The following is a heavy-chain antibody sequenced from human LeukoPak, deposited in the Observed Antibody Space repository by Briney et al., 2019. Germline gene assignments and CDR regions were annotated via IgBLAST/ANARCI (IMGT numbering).Heavy chain of an antibody. CDR3: ARDQGIAAAGTDY. CDR1: GFTFSSYS. V-gene: IGHV3-33*08. CDR2: IWYDGSNK. Sequence: GGSLRLSCAASGFTFSSYSMNWVRQAPGKGLEWVAVIWYDGSNKYYADSVKGRFTISRDNSKNTLYLQMNSLRAEDTAVYYCARDQGIAAAGTDYWGQGTLVTVSS. D-gene: IGHD6-13*01. J-gene: IGHJ4*02.